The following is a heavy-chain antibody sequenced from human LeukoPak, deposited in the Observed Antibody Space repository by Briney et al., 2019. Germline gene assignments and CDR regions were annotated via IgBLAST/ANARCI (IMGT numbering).Heavy chain of an antibody. V-gene: IGHV3-15*01. CDR1: GFTFSNAW. CDR2: IKSKTDGGTT. D-gene: IGHD6-19*01. CDR3: ARDLVQWRRFTLDY. J-gene: IGHJ4*02. Sequence: GGSLRLSCAASGFTFSNAWMSWVRQAPGKGLEWVGRIKSKTDGGTTDYAAPVKGRFTISRDDSKNTLYLQMNSLKTEDTAVYYCARDLVQWRRFTLDYWGQGTLVTVSS.